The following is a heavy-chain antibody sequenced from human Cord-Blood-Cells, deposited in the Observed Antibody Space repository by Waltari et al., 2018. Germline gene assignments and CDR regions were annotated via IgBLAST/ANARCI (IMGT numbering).Heavy chain of an antibody. V-gene: IGHV3-21*01. Sequence: EVQLVESGGGLVKPGGSLSLAFAAPGFTFSSYRGNWVRQAPGKGLEWVSSISSSSSYIYYADSVKGRFTISRDNAKNSLYLQINSLRAEDTAVYYCATGTAMGPFDYWGQGTLVTVSS. CDR1: GFTFSSYR. CDR2: ISSSSSYI. J-gene: IGHJ4*02. CDR3: ATGTAMGPFDY. D-gene: IGHD5-18*01.